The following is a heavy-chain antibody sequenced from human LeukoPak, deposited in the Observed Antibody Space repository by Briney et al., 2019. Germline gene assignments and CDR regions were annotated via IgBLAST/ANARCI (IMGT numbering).Heavy chain of an antibody. D-gene: IGHD3-22*01. CDR3: ARDSDYDSSGYYIPHYFDY. CDR1: GFTFSSYA. V-gene: IGHV3-7*01. CDR2: IKQDGSEK. J-gene: IGHJ4*02. Sequence: GGSLRLSCAASGFTFSSYAMSWVRQAPGKGLEWVANIKQDGSEKYYVDSVKGRFTISRDDAKNSLYLQMNSLRAEDTAVYYCARDSDYDSSGYYIPHYFDYWGQGTLVTVSS.